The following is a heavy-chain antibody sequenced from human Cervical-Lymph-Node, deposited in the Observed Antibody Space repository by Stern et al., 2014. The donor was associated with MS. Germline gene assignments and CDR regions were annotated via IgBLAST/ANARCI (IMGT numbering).Heavy chain of an antibody. J-gene: IGHJ5*02. Sequence: QVQLVQSVADVMQPGSSVRVSCKAYGCISWLRPAPLHGLEWMGGTLRPVGTAHYTQRCQGRLTITANKSTNTNYMELSSQRSDDKAIYYCARGAGDNWFDPWGQGTLVSVSS. D-gene: IGHD3-10*01. CDR1: GC. CDR2: TLRPVGTA. V-gene: IGHV1-69*06. CDR3: ARGAGDNWFDP.